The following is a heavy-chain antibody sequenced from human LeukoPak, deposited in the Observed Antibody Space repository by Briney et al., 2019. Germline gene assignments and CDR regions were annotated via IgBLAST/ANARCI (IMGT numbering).Heavy chain of an antibody. V-gene: IGHV3-7*01. CDR3: ATEWGYAFDL. Sequence: GGSLRLSCAASRFTFSDYWMSWVRQAPGKGLEWVANTKPDGSDKYYVDSVKGRFTISRDNAQNSLYLQMNSLRAEDTAVYFCATEWGYAFDLWGQGTMVTVSS. J-gene: IGHJ3*01. CDR2: TKPDGSDK. CDR1: RFTFSDYW. D-gene: IGHD3-16*01.